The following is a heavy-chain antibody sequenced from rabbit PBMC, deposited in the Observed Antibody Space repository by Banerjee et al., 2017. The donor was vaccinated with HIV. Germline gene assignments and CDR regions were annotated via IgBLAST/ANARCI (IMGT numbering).Heavy chain of an antibody. CDR2: IYAGSSGST. D-gene: IGHD8-1*01. CDR1: GFSFSSSYW. Sequence: QSLEESGGDLVKPGASLTLTCTASGFSFSSSYWICWVRQAPGKGLEWIACIYAGSSGSTYYASWAKGRFTISKTSSTTVTLQMTSLTAADTATYFCASRDAGSSYYYGMDLWGPGTLVTVS. CDR3: ASRDAGSSYYYGMDL. V-gene: IGHV1S40*01. J-gene: IGHJ6*01.